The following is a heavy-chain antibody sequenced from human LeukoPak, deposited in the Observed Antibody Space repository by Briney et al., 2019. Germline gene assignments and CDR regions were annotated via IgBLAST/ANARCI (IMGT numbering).Heavy chain of an antibody. D-gene: IGHD3-22*01. CDR3: ARVLNYYDSSGYLDY. CDR1: GFSFSSYT. CDR2: ISSSGSYI. J-gene: IGHJ4*02. V-gene: IGHV3-21*04. Sequence: GGSLRLSCAASGFSFSSYTMNWVRQSPGKGLECVSSISSSGSYIYYADSVKGRFTISRDNAKNSLYLQMSSLRAEDTALYYCARVLNYYDSSGYLDYWGQGTLVTVSS.